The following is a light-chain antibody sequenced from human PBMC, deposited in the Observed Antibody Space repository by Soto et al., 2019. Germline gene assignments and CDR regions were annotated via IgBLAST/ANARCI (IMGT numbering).Light chain of an antibody. V-gene: IGKV3-20*01. CDR2: GAS. CDR1: QSVSSIY. Sequence: EIVLTQSPGTLSLSPGERATLSCMASQSVSSIYLAWYQQKPGQAPRLLIYGASSRAPGIPDRFSGSGSGTDFTLTIRRLEPEECAVYYCEQYGSSRWTFGQGTKVE. J-gene: IGKJ1*01. CDR3: EQYGSSRWT.